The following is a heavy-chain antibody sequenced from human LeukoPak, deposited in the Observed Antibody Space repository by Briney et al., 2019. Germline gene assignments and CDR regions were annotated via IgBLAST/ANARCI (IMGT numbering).Heavy chain of an antibody. CDR2: ISSSGSTI. Sequence: LSLTCTVSGGSVSAYYWSWIRQAPGKGLEWVSYISSSGSTIYYADSVKGRFTISRDNAKNSLYLQMNSLRAEDTAVYYCAPLRGGLMDVWGKGTTVTISS. D-gene: IGHD3-10*01. CDR3: APLRGGLMDV. CDR1: GGSVSAYY. V-gene: IGHV3-11*01. J-gene: IGHJ6*03.